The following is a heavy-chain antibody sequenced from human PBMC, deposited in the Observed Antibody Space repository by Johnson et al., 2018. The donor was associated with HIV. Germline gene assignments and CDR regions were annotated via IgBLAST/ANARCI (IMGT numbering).Heavy chain of an antibody. J-gene: IGHJ3*02. V-gene: IGHV3-11*01. Sequence: QVQLVESGGGLVKPGGSLRLSCAASGFTFSNAWMSWVRQAPGKGLEWVSYISSSGSTIYYADSVKGRFTISRDNSKNTLYLQMNSLRAEDTAVYYCAKDLGGATDDAFDIWGQGTMVTVSS. D-gene: IGHD1-26*01. CDR1: GFTFSNAW. CDR3: AKDLGGATDDAFDI. CDR2: ISSSGSTI.